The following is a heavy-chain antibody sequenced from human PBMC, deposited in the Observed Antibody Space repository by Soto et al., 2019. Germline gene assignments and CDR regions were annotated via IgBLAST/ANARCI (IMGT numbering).Heavy chain of an antibody. D-gene: IGHD3-10*01. CDR3: ANGDPEYYYGSGSYYLGMDV. CDR1: GFTFSSYG. Sequence: GGSLRLSCAASGFTFSSYGMHWVRQAPGKGLEWVAVISYDGSNKYYADSVKGRFTISRDNSKNTLYLQMNSLRAEDTAVYYCANGDPEYYYGSGSYYLGMDVWGKGTTVTVSS. V-gene: IGHV3-30*18. CDR2: ISYDGSNK. J-gene: IGHJ6*04.